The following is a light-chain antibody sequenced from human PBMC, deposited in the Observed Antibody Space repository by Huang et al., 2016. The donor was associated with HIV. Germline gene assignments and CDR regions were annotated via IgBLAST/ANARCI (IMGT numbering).Light chain of an antibody. V-gene: IGKV4-1*01. CDR1: QSLLYSSDNKNY. CDR3: QQYYSTPLFT. CDR2: WAS. Sequence: DIVMTQSPDSLAVSLGERATINCKSSQSLLYSSDNKNYLAWYQQNPGQPPKLLIYWASTRESGVPDRFSGSGSGTDFTLTISSLQAEDVALYYCQQYYSTPLFTFGPGTKVDIK. J-gene: IGKJ3*01.